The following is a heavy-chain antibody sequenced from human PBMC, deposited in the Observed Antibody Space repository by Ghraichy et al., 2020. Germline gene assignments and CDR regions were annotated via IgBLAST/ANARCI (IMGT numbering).Heavy chain of an antibody. CDR1: GGSTSSPNW. J-gene: IGHJ4*02. CDR3: ARDRYCSSTTCWWRGGSFDY. CDR2: IYHSGRT. D-gene: IGHD2-2*01. Sequence: SETLSLTCAVSGGSTSSPNWWSWVRQPPGKGLEWIGEIYHSGRTNYNPSLKSRVTISMDKSKNQFSLNLNSVTAADTAVYYCARDRYCSSTTCWWRGGSFDYWGQGTLVIVSS. V-gene: IGHV4-4*02.